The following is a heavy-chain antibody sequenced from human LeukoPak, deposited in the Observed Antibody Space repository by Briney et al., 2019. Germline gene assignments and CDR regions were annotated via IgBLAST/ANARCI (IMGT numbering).Heavy chain of an antibody. CDR2: INSDGSST. D-gene: IGHD1-26*01. J-gene: IGHJ3*02. CDR1: GFTFSSYW. V-gene: IGHV3-74*01. CDR3: AKVEGGSYLSDAFDI. Sequence: GGSLRLSCAASGFTFSSYWMHWVRQAPGKGLVWVSRINSDGSSTSYADSVKGRFTISRDNAKNTLYLQMNSLRAEDTAVYYCAKVEGGSYLSDAFDIWGQGTMVTVSS.